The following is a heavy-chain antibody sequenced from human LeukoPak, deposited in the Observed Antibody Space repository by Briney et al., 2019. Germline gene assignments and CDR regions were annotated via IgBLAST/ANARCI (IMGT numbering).Heavy chain of an antibody. D-gene: IGHD6-13*01. V-gene: IGHV3-23*01. CDR1: GFTFSSYA. J-gene: IGHJ4*02. CDR2: ISGSGGST. CDR3: AHVAGWAAAGTYYFDY. Sequence: GGSLRLSCAASGFTFSSYAMSWVRQAPGKGLEWVSAISGSGGSTYYADSVKGRFTISRDNSKNTLYLQMNSLRAEDTTVYYCAHVAGWAAAGTYYFDYWGQGTLVTVSS.